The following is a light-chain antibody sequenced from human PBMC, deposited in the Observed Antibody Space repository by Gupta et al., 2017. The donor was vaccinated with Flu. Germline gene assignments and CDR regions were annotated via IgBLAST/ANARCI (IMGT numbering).Light chain of an antibody. V-gene: IGLV3-25*03. CDR3: QSADSSGTYVL. CDR1: TLSTQY. Sequence: SDELTQPPSVSVSPGQTSTITCSGETLSTQYSYWYQQKPGQAPVSLIFKDTQRPSGIPERFSGSNSGTTVTLTISGVRAEDEAAYYCQSADSSGTYVLFGGGNKLTV. J-gene: IGLJ2*01. CDR2: KDT.